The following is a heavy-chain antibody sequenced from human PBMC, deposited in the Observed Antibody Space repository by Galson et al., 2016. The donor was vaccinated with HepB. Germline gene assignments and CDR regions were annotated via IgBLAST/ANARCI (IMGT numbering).Heavy chain of an antibody. CDR2: IRACGGDK. CDR3: AKCSVYSTGWWNSLDP. D-gene: IGHD2-8*02. Sequence: SLRLSCAVSELSVISSAMSWVRQAPGKGLEWVSSIRACGGDKYYPDSVKGRFTNSRDMSKNTLYLQMGSLRAEDTAVYYCAKCSVYSTGWWNSLDPWGQGTLVTVSS. CDR1: ELSVISSA. V-gene: IGHV3-23*01. J-gene: IGHJ5*02.